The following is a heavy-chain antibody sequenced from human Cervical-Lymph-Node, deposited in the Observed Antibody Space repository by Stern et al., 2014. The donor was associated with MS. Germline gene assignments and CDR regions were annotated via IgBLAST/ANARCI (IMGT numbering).Heavy chain of an antibody. CDR2: MWDDGSNN. J-gene: IGHJ4*02. CDR1: GFTFSSDG. V-gene: IGHV3-33*01. CDR3: ARVLSGYDSPDY. Sequence: VQLVESGGGVVQPGRSLRLSCGASGFTFSSDGMHWVRQAPGKGLEWEAVMWDDGSNNNDDDSVNNRCTISREHYQNKMYLQMTSLTAEDTAVYYCARVLSGYDSPDYWGQGTLVTVSS. D-gene: IGHD5-12*01.